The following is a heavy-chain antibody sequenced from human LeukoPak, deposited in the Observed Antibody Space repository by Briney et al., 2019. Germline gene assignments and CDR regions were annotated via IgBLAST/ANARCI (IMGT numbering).Heavy chain of an antibody. V-gene: IGHV3-11*01. CDR2: ISSLGSSI. Sequence: GGSLRLSCAASGFTFSDYYMSWIRQTPGEGLECLSYISSLGSSIYYADSVKGRFTISRDNAQKSLYLQINRLRVEDMAIYYCARLSAVAGSDDFFDIWGQGTLVTVSS. CDR1: GFTFSDYY. CDR3: ARLSAVAGSDDFFDI. D-gene: IGHD6-19*01. J-gene: IGHJ4*02.